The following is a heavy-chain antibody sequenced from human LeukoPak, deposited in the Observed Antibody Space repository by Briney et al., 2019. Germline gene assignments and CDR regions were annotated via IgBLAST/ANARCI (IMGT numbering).Heavy chain of an antibody. CDR1: GFTFSSYW. CDR3: AREPAWPPSYDSSGSFDY. V-gene: IGHV3-7*01. CDR2: IKQDGSEK. D-gene: IGHD3-22*01. Sequence: GGSLRLSCAASGFTFSSYWMSWVRQAPGKGLEWVANIKQDGSEKYYVDSVKGRFTISRDNAKNSLYLQMNSLRAEDTAVYNCAREPAWPPSYDSSGSFDYWGQGTLVTVSS. J-gene: IGHJ4*02.